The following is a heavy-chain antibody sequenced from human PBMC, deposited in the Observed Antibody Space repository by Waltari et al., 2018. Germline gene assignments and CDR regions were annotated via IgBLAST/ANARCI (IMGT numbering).Heavy chain of an antibody. J-gene: IGHJ4*02. V-gene: IGHV4-39*07. CDR3: ARDRYGGNSYAVDY. Sequence: QLQLQESGPGLVKPSETLSLTCTVSGGSISSSSYYWGWIRQPPGKGLEWIESIYYSGSTYYNPSLKSRVTVSVDTSKNQFSLKLSAVTAADTAVYYCARDRYGGNSYAVDYWGQGTLVTVSS. CDR2: IYYSGST. D-gene: IGHD2-15*01. CDR1: GGSISSSSYY.